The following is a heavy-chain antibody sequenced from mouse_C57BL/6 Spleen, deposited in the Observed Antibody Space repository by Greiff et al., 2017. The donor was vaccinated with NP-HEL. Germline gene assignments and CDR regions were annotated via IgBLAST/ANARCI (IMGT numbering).Heavy chain of an antibody. CDR2: IYPGSGST. Sequence: VQLQQSGAELVKPGASVKMSCKASGYTFTSYWITWVKQRPGQGLEWIGDIYPGSGSTNYNEKFKSKATLTVDTSSSTAYMQLSSLTSEDSAVYYCARSGYSNYGFYFDYWGQGTTLTVSS. CDR1: GYTFTSYW. J-gene: IGHJ2*01. CDR3: ARSGYSNYGFYFDY. D-gene: IGHD2-5*01. V-gene: IGHV1-55*01.